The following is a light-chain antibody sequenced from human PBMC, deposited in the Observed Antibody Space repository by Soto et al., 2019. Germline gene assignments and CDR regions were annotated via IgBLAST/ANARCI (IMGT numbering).Light chain of an antibody. J-gene: IGKJ4*01. CDR1: QSLVYTDGHPY. CDR2: KVS. Sequence: DVVMTQSPLSLTVTLGQPASISCKSSQSLVYTDGHPYLNWFHQRPGQSPRRLIYKVSTRESEVPDRFSGGESGTYFTLKTDRGEAEDVGVYYCMQSTHWPPTIGGGTTMEIK. V-gene: IGKV2-30*01. CDR3: MQSTHWPPT.